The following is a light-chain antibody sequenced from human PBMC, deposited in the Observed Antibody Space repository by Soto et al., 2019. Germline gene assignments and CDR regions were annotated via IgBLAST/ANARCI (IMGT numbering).Light chain of an antibody. Sequence: EIVMTQSPATLSVSPGERATLSCRASQGVSSNLAWYQQKPGQAPRLLLYGASTRATGIPARFSGSGSGTECTLTISSLQSEDFAVYYCQQDNNWPPLTFGGGTKVEIK. CDR1: QGVSSN. J-gene: IGKJ4*01. CDR3: QQDNNWPPLT. CDR2: GAS. V-gene: IGKV3-15*01.